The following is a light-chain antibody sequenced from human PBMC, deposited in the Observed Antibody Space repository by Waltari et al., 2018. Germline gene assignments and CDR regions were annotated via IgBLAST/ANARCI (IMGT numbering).Light chain of an antibody. V-gene: IGKV4-1*01. J-gene: IGKJ1*01. Sequence: DIVMTQSPDSLAVSLGERATINCKSSQSVLYSANSKNYLAWFQQKPGQPPKLLIYWASTRESGVPDRFIGSGSGTAFTLTITSLQAEDVAVYYCQQYYGAPRTFGQGTKVEIK. CDR2: WAS. CDR3: QQYYGAPRT. CDR1: QSVLYSANSKNY.